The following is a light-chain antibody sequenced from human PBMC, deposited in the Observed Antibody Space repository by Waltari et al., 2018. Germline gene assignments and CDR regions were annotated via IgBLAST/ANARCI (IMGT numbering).Light chain of an antibody. J-gene: IGKJ1*01. Sequence: DIVMTQSPDSLAVSLGARATINCKSSQSVLYSSNNNNYLAWYQQIPGQPPKLLIYWASTRESGVPDRFSGSGSGTDFTLTISSLQAEDVAVYYCQQHYSPPWTFGQGTKVEIK. CDR3: QQHYSPPWT. CDR2: WAS. V-gene: IGKV4-1*01. CDR1: QSVLYSSNNNNY.